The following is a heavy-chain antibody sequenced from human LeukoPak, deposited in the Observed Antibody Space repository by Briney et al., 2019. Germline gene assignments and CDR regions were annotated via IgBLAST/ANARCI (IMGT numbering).Heavy chain of an antibody. D-gene: IGHD5-24*01. V-gene: IGHV4-59*01. J-gene: IGHJ4*02. Sequence: SETLSLTCTVSGGSISRNYWSWIRQTPGKGLEWIGYIHSIGTTNYNPSLESRLTISIDTSKNQFSLKLGSMTAADTAVYYCAREGDGYNAYWGQGTLVTVSS. CDR1: GGSISRNY. CDR3: AREGDGYNAY. CDR2: IHSIGTT.